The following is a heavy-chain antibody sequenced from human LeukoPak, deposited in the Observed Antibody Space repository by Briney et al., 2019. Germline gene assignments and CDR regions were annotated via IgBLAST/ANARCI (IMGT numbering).Heavy chain of an antibody. D-gene: IGHD5-18*01. CDR3: ARRATAMVTGIDY. V-gene: IGHV4-4*02. J-gene: IGHJ4*02. CDR1: GGSISSSNW. Sequence: PSETLSLTCAVSGGSISSSNWWSWVRQPPGKGLEWIGEIYHSGSTNYNPSLKSRVTISVDKSKNQFSLKLSSVTAADTAVYYCARRATAMVTGIDYWGQGTLVTVSS. CDR2: IYHSGST.